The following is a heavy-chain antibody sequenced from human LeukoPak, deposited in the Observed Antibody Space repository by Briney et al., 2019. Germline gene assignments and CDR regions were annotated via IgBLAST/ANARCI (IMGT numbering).Heavy chain of an antibody. Sequence: SETLSLTCSVSGGSISSYNYYWRSIRQPAGKGLEWIGRIYSSRSTNYNPSLKSRVTISVDTSKNQFSLKLSSVTAADAAVYYCARGGYYGSASHFDNWGQGTLVTVSS. V-gene: IGHV4-61*02. CDR2: IYSSRST. J-gene: IGHJ4*02. CDR3: ARGGYYGSASHFDN. D-gene: IGHD3-10*01. CDR1: GGSISSYNYY.